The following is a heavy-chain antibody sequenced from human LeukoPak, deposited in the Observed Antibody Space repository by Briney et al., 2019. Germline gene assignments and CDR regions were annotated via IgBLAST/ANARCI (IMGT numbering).Heavy chain of an antibody. V-gene: IGHV4-59*01. CDR3: ARLYRRSSWKYYYYYMDV. CDR1: GASFSTNY. CDR2: VFDSGST. Sequence: SETLSRTCSVSGASFSTNYWSWIRQPPGRGLEGMGYVFDSGSTNYNPSLKSRVTISVDTSTKQFSLRLSSVTAADTAVYYCARLYRRSSWKYYYYYMDVWGKGTAVTVSS. D-gene: IGHD6-13*01. J-gene: IGHJ6*03.